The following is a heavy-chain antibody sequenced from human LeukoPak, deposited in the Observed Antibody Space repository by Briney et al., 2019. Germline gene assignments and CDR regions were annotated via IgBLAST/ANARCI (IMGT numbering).Heavy chain of an antibody. CDR3: AKGASSRIVVTGDAFDI. D-gene: IGHD3-22*01. J-gene: IGHJ3*02. Sequence: GGSLRLSCTASGFIFRDYVMSWVRQAPGKGPEWVAAIWRTGDWTHYVDSVKGRFTISRDNSKNTLYLQMNSLRAEDTAVYYCAKGASSRIVVTGDAFDIWGQGTMVTVSS. CDR2: IWRTGDWT. CDR1: GFIFRDYV. V-gene: IGHV3-23*05.